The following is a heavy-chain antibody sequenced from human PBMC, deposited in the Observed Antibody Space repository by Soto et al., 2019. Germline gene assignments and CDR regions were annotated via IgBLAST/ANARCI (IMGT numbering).Heavy chain of an antibody. D-gene: IGHD3-22*01. CDR1: GGSISSGDYY. CDR2: IYHSGST. J-gene: IGHJ4*02. Sequence: PSETLSLTCTVSGGSISSGDYYWSWIRQPPGKGLEWIGYIYHSGSTYYNPSLKSRVTLSVDTSKNQFSLRLSSVTAADTGVYYCARGGYYYDSSGPIDYWGQGTLVTVSS. CDR3: ARGGYYYDSSGPIDY. V-gene: IGHV4-30-4*01.